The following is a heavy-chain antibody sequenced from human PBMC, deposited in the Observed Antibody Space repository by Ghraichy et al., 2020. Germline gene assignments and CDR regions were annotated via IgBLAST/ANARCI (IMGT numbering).Heavy chain of an antibody. V-gene: IGHV4-59*01. CDR1: GGSISSYY. CDR2: IYYSGST. Sequence: SQTLSLTCTVSGGSISSYYWSWIRQPPGKGLEWIGYIYYSGSTNYNPSLKSRVTISVDTSKNQFSLKLSSLTAADTAVYYCARVELAAAGTGWFDPWGQGTLVTVSS. CDR3: ARVELAAAGTGWFDP. D-gene: IGHD6-13*01. J-gene: IGHJ5*02.